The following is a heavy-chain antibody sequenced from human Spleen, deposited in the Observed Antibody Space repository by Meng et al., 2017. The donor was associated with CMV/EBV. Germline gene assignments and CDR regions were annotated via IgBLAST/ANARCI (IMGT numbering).Heavy chain of an antibody. J-gene: IGHJ5*02. CDR2: ISGASDYI. Sequence: GGSLRLSCAASGFTFSSYSMAWVRQAPGKALEWVSSISGASDYIYHADSLKGRFRISRDNAKNSLYLQMNSLRAEDTAVYYCARGKGWFDPWGQGTLVTVSS. CDR3: ARGKGWFDP. CDR1: GFTFSSYS. V-gene: IGHV3-21*01.